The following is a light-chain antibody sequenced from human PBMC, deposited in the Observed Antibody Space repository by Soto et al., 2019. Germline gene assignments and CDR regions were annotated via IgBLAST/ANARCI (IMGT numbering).Light chain of an antibody. J-gene: IGKJ2*01. CDR1: QTVYSN. Sequence: EIVMTQSPATLSVSPGERATLSCRASQTVYSNLAWYQQKYGQAPRLLIYGASTRATGVPARFSGSGSGTEFSLTLSSLQSEDGAVYFCQHYSNWPYTFGQGTKLEIK. CDR2: GAS. V-gene: IGKV3-15*01. CDR3: QHYSNWPYT.